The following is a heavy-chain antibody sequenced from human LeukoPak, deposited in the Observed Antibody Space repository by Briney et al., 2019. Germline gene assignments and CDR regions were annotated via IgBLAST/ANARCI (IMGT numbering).Heavy chain of an antibody. J-gene: IGHJ5*02. CDR2: IIPILGIA. Sequence: SVKVSCKASGGTFSSYTISWVRQAPGQGLEWMGRIIPILGIANYAQKFQGRVTITADKSTSTAYMGLSSLRSEDTAVYYCARGGLMPADNWFDPWGQGTLVTVSS. D-gene: IGHD3-16*01. CDR3: ARGGLMPADNWFDP. V-gene: IGHV1-69*02. CDR1: GGTFSSYT.